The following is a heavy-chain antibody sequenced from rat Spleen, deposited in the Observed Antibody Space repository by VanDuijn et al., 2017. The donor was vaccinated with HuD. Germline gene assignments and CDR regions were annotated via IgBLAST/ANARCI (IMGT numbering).Heavy chain of an antibody. CDR1: GFTFTSYW. CDR2: ISAGGDSS. CDR3: TTGLQ. Sequence: EVQLLESGGGLVQPGRSLKLSCVASGFTFTSYWLTWVRQAPGKGLEWVAYISAGGDSSYYRDSVKGRFAISRDNAKNTLYLQMDSLRSEDTATYYCTTGLQWGQGVMVTVSS. D-gene: IGHD1-1*01. J-gene: IGHJ2*01. V-gene: IGHV5-31*01.